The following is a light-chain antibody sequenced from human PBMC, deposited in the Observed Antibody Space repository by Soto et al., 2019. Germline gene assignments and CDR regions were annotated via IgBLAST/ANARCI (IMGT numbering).Light chain of an antibody. CDR3: CSYAGSSTCV. CDR2: EGS. CDR1: SSDVGNYDL. Sequence: QSVLTQPASVSGSPGQSITISCTGTSSDVGNYDLVSWYQQLPGKAPKFILYEGSKRPSGVSNRFSGSKSGNTASLTISGLQAEDEADYYCCSYAGSSTCVFGTGTKVTV. V-gene: IGLV2-23*01. J-gene: IGLJ1*01.